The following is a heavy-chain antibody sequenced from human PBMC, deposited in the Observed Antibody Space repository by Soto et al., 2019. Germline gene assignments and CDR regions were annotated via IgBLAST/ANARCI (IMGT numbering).Heavy chain of an antibody. J-gene: IGHJ3*02. V-gene: IGHV1-69*06. CDR3: AREGIAAAGPTPDDAFDI. CDR2: IIPIFGTA. Sequence: GASVKVSCKASGGTFSSYAISWVRQAPGQGLEWMGGIIPIFGTANYAQKFQGRVTITADKSTSTAYMELSSLRSEDTAVYNCAREGIAAAGPTPDDAFDIWGQGTMVTVSS. D-gene: IGHD6-13*01. CDR1: GGTFSSYA.